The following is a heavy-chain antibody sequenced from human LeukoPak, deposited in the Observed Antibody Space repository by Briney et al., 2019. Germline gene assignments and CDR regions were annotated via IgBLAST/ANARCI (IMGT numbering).Heavy chain of an antibody. D-gene: IGHD3-3*02. CDR3: ARDRLGPSFSVSHFDL. Sequence: GGSLRLSCATSGFTFVDYGLSWVRRAPGKGLEWLCAINYNGAITDYADSVKGRFTISGDNAKNSLYLRMDSLRAEDTALYYCARDRLGPSFSVSHFDLWGQGTLVTVSS. J-gene: IGHJ4*02. CDR2: INYNGAIT. V-gene: IGHV3-20*04. CDR1: GFTFVDYG.